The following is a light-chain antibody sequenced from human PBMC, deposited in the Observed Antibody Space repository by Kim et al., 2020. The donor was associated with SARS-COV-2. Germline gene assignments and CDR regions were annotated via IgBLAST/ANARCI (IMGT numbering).Light chain of an antibody. J-gene: IGLJ3*02. CDR3: CSYAGTYTWV. CDR1: TSDVGGSSY. CDR2: DGT. Sequence: QSDLTQPRSVSGSPGQSVNISCTGTTSDVGGSSYVSWYQHHPDKAPQLMIYDGTRRPSGVPDRFSGSKSGNTASLTISGLQAEDEGDYYCCSYAGTYTWVFGGGTKLTVL. V-gene: IGLV2-11*01.